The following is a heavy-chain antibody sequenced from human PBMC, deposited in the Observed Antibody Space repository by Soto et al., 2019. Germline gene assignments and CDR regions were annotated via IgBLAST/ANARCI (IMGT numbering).Heavy chain of an antibody. CDR3: ARGGTSRGLADFDY. Sequence: GGSLRLSCAASGFTFSTYAMSWVRQAPGKGLEWVANIKQDGSEKYYVDSVKGRFTISRDNAKNSLYLQMNSLRAEDTAVYYCARGGTSRGLADFDYWGQGTLVTVSS. D-gene: IGHD2-15*01. J-gene: IGHJ4*02. CDR1: GFTFSTYA. V-gene: IGHV3-7*01. CDR2: IKQDGSEK.